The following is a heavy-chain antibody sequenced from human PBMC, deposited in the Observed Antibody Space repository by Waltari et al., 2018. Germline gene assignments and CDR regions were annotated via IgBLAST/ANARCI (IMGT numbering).Heavy chain of an antibody. J-gene: IGHJ4*02. Sequence: QITLKESGPTLVKPTQTLTLTCTFSGFSLSTSGVGVGWIRQPPGKALEWLALIYWNDDKRYSPSRKSRLTITKDTSKNQVVLTMTNMDPVDTATYYCARYYYDSSGYYSLGYWGQGTLVTVSS. CDR2: IYWNDDK. D-gene: IGHD3-22*01. CDR1: GFSLSTSGVG. V-gene: IGHV2-5*01. CDR3: ARYYYDSSGYYSLGY.